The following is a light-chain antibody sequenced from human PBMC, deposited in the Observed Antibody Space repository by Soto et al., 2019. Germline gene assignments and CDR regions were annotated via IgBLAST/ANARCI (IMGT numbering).Light chain of an antibody. V-gene: IGKV3-11*01. CDR3: QQRKSRLT. CDR2: DAS. CDR1: QSVSSY. Sequence: DIVLTQSPATLSLSPGERATLSCRASQSVSSYLAWYQQKPGQAPRLLIYDASNRAPGIPARFSGSGSPTDFTLTISSLEPEGFAVYYCQQRKSRLTFGGGTKVEI. J-gene: IGKJ4*01.